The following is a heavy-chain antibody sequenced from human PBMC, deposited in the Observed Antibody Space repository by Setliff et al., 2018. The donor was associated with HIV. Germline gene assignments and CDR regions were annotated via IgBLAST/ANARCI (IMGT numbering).Heavy chain of an antibody. J-gene: IGHJ3*02. CDR3: ARDPPGIAVAGTDT. D-gene: IGHD6-19*01. Sequence: GESLTISCAASGFTVSSNYMSWVRQAPGKGLEWVSIMYSGGSTYYADSVKGRFTISRDNSKNTLYLQMKTLRVEDTAVYYCARDPPGIAVAGTDTWGQGTMVTVSS. CDR2: MYSGGST. V-gene: IGHV3-53*01. CDR1: GFTVSSNY.